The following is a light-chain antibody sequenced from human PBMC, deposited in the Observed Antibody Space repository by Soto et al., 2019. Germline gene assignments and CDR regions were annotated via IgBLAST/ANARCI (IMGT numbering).Light chain of an antibody. CDR3: QQYGGSLIT. Sequence: EIVLTQPPGTLSLSPGERATLSCRASQSISSTYLAWYQQKPGQAPRLLIYGASSRATGIPDRFSGSGSGTDFTLTISRLEPEDFAVYYCQQYGGSLITFGQGTRLEIK. V-gene: IGKV3-20*01. CDR2: GAS. J-gene: IGKJ5*01. CDR1: QSISSTY.